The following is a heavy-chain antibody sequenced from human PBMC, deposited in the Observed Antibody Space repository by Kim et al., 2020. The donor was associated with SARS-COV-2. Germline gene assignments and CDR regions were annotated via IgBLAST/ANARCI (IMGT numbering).Heavy chain of an antibody. V-gene: IGHV1-18*01. Sequence: YAQELQGRGTLTTDTSTSTAYIELRGLRSDDTAVYFCARAQGTMIVTVDYWGQGTLVTVSS. D-gene: IGHD3-22*01. J-gene: IGHJ4*02. CDR3: ARAQGTMIVTVDY.